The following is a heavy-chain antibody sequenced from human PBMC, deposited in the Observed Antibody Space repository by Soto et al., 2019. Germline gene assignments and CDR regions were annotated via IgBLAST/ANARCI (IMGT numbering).Heavy chain of an antibody. V-gene: IGHV3-21*01. CDR3: AREADFASSGYVLDY. J-gene: IGHJ4*02. CDR1: GFTFNNTW. CDR2: VTSSPSSM. D-gene: IGHD3-22*01. Sequence: EVQLVESGGGLVKPGGSLRLSCVVSGFTFNNTWMNWVRQAPGKGLEWVSSVTSSPSSMFYADSVKGRFTISRDDAKDSLFLQMNSLRADDTAVYYCAREADFASSGYVLDYWGLGTLVTVSS.